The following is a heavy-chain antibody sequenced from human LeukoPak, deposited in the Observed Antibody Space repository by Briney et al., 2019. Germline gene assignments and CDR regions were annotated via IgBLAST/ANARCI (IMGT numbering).Heavy chain of an antibody. D-gene: IGHD5-12*01. Sequence: KPSETLSLTCTVSGDSISSSSYCWDWIRQPPGKGLEWIGNIYNSANTHYNPSLKTRITMSVDTSKNQFSLKLNYVTAADTGIYYCARHSRSGYIGYENAFDIWGQGTMVTVSS. CDR3: ARHSRSGYIGYENAFDI. J-gene: IGHJ3*02. V-gene: IGHV4-39*01. CDR1: GDSISSSSYC. CDR2: IYNSANT.